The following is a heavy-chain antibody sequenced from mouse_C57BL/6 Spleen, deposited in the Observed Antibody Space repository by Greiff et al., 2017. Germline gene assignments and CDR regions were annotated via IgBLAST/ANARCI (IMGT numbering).Heavy chain of an antibody. J-gene: IGHJ2*01. Sequence: EVQLQQSGPELVKPGASVKMSCKASGYTFTDYNMHWVKQSHGKSLEWIGYINPNNGGTSYNQKFKGKATLTVNKSSSTAYMELRSLTSEDSAVYYCARDYGSSYVYYFDYWGQGTTLTVSS. CDR3: ARDYGSSYVYYFDY. D-gene: IGHD1-1*01. CDR2: INPNNGGT. CDR1: GYTFTDYN. V-gene: IGHV1-22*01.